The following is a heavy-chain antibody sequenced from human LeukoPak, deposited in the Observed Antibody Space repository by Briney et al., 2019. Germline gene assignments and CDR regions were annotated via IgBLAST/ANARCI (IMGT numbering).Heavy chain of an antibody. CDR1: GFTFSSYG. J-gene: IGHJ6*03. CDR2: IRYDGSDK. D-gene: IGHD6-6*01. V-gene: IGHV3-30*02. CDR3: AKDRQLSRSSPYYYYMDV. Sequence: PGGSLRLSCAASGFTFSSYGMHWVRQAPGKGLEWVAFIRYDGSDKYYADSVKGRFTISRDNSKNTLYLQMNSPRAEDTAVYYCAKDRQLSRSSPYYYYMDVWGKGTTVTVSS.